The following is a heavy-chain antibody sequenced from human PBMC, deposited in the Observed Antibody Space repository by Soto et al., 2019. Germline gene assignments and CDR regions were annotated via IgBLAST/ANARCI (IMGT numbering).Heavy chain of an antibody. CDR1: GFTFSSYG. CDR2: ISYDGSNK. J-gene: IGHJ6*02. V-gene: IGHV3-30*18. D-gene: IGHD3-3*01. CDR3: AKDAKGGIVSGDFWSGIISTTTLGMDV. Sequence: GGSLRLSCAASGFTFSSYGMHWVRQAPGKGLEWVAVISYDGSNKYYADSVKGRFTISRDNSKNTLYLQMNSLRAEDTAVYYCAKDAKGGIVSGDFWSGIISTTTLGMDVWGQGTTVTVSS.